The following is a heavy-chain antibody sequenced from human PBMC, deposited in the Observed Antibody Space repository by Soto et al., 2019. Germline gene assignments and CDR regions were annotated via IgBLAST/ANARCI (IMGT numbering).Heavy chain of an antibody. CDR1: GGSISSYY. CDR2: IYYSGST. CDR3: ARVRSYSISWFDP. Sequence: SEPLSLTCTVSGGSISSYYWSWIRQPPGKGLEWIGYIYYSGSTNYNPSLKSRVTISVDTSKNQFSLKLSSVTAADTAVYYCARVRSYSISWFDPWGQGTLVTVSS. D-gene: IGHD1-26*01. V-gene: IGHV4-59*01. J-gene: IGHJ5*02.